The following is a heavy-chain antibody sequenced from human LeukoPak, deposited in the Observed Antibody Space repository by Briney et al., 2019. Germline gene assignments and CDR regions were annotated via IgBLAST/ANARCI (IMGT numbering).Heavy chain of an antibody. Sequence: GGSLRLYCAASGFTFSSYSMSWVRQAPGKGLEWISAISGSDGSTYYADSVKGRFTISRDSSKNTLYLQMNSLRAEDTAIYYCAKEGAHTCDYWGQGTLVTVSS. J-gene: IGHJ4*02. CDR2: ISGSDGST. V-gene: IGHV3-23*01. CDR1: GFTFSSYS. CDR3: AKEGAHTCDY.